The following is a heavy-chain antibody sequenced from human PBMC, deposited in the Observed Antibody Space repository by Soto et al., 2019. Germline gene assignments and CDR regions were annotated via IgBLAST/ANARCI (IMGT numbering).Heavy chain of an antibody. V-gene: IGHV1-69*13. Sequence: ASVKVSCKASGGTFSSYAISWVRQAPGQGLEWMGGIIPTFGTANYAQKFQGRVTITADESTSTAYMELSSLRSEDTAVYYCARDRGDIVVVPAAMRKLYRFDPWGQGTRVTVS. CDR2: IIPTFGTA. D-gene: IGHD2-2*01. CDR1: GGTFSSYA. J-gene: IGHJ5*02. CDR3: ARDRGDIVVVPAAMRKLYRFDP.